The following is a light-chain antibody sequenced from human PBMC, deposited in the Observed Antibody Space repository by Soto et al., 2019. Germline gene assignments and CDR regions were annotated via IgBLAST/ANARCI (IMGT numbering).Light chain of an antibody. J-gene: IGKJ1*01. CDR1: QSVTYSF. CDR2: GAS. Sequence: EIVLTQSPGTLSLSPGERATLSCRASQSVTYSFLAWYQQTPGQAPRLLIYGASSRPTGIPDRFSGSGSGTDFTLTITRLEPEDFAVYYCHQYGTSTWTFGQGTKVDIK. V-gene: IGKV3-20*01. CDR3: HQYGTSTWT.